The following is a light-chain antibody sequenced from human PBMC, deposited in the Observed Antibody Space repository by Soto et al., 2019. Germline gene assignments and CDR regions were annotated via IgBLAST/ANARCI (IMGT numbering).Light chain of an antibody. J-gene: IGKJ4*01. CDR1: HGIRND. CDR2: AAS. Sequence: QMPQSPSSLSSSVVDRVTITCRASHGIRNDLGWYQQKPGKAPKLLIYAASSLQSGVPSRFSGSGSGTDFTLTISSLQPEDFATYYCLQDYNYPFTFGGGTKVDIK. CDR3: LQDYNYPFT. V-gene: IGKV1-6*01.